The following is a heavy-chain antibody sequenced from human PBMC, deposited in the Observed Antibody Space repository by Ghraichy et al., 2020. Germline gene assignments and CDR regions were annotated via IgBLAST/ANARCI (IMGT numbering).Heavy chain of an antibody. CDR1: GFTFSSYS. V-gene: IGHV3-21*01. CDR2: ISSSSSYI. J-gene: IGHJ4*02. D-gene: IGHD3-3*01. Sequence: GESLNISCAASGFTFSSYSMNWVRQAPGKGLEWVLSISSSSSYIYYADSVKGRFTISRDNAKNSLYLQMNSLRAEDTAVYYCTRVKDDFWSGYPLDYWGQGTLVTVSS. CDR3: TRVKDDFWSGYPLDY.